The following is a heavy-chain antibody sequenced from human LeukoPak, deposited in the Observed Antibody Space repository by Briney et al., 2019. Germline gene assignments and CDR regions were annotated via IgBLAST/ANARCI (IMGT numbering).Heavy chain of an antibody. V-gene: IGHV4-59*02. CDR1: GDSVSGHY. Sequence: PTETLSLTCTVSGDSVSGHYWSWIRQTPGKGLEWIGYVSYSGGTNYNPSLKRRVSISLDTSKNQFSLKLSSPAAADPAVYYCARAPMAITTSAFPDAFDFWGQGTMVTVSS. D-gene: IGHD5-12*01. CDR2: VSYSGGT. CDR3: ARAPMAITTSAFPDAFDF. J-gene: IGHJ3*01.